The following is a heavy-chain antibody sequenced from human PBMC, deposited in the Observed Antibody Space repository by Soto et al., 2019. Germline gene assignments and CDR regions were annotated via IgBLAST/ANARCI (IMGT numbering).Heavy chain of an antibody. Sequence: PSETLSLTCTVSGGSISSGGYYWSWIRQRPGKGPEWIGYIYYGGSTYYNPSLKSRVTMSVDTSKNQFSLKLSSVTAADTAVYYCARDNGCSGGSCYWFDPWGQGTLVTVSS. CDR2: IYYGGST. J-gene: IGHJ5*02. D-gene: IGHD2-15*01. CDR3: ARDNGCSGGSCYWFDP. V-gene: IGHV4-31*03. CDR1: GGSISSGGYY.